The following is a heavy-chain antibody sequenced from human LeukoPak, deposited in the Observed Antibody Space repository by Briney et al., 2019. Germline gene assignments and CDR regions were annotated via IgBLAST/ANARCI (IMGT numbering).Heavy chain of an antibody. Sequence: GGSLRLSCAASGFTFNSYAMTWVRQAPGKGLEWVSSISSSSSYIYYADSVKGRFTISRDNAKNSLYLQMNSLRAEDTAVYYCARDLGSSWLGYFDYWGQGTLVTVSS. CDR1: GFTFNSYA. J-gene: IGHJ4*02. V-gene: IGHV3-21*01. CDR2: ISSSSSYI. CDR3: ARDLGSSWLGYFDY. D-gene: IGHD6-13*01.